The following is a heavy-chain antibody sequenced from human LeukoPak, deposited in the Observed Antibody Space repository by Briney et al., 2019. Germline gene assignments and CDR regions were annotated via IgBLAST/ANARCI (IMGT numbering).Heavy chain of an antibody. CDR1: GGSISRYY. D-gene: IGHD5-24*01. V-gene: IGHV4-59*01. J-gene: IGHJ5*02. CDR2: IYYSGST. Sequence: KPSETLSLTCTVSGGSISRYYWSWIRQRPGKGLEWSGYIYYSGSTNYNPSLKSRVTISVDTSKNQFSLKLSSVTAADTAVYYCARGNGYNWRRWFDPWGQGTMVTVSS. CDR3: ARGNGYNWRRWFDP.